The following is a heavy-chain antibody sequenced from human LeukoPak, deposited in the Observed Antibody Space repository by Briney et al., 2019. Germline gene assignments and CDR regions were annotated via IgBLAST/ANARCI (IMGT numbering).Heavy chain of an antibody. CDR3: AKEPSSGWNPTRYFHS. D-gene: IGHD6-19*01. CDR2: IKQDGSEE. Sequence: GGSLRLSCAASGFTFSHYWMTWVRQAPGKGLEWVANIKQDGSEEYYVDSVKGRFTISRDNAKNSLYLQMNSLRVEDTAIYYCAKEPSSGWNPTRYFHSWGQGTLVTVSS. V-gene: IGHV3-7*03. CDR1: GFTFSHYW. J-gene: IGHJ4*02.